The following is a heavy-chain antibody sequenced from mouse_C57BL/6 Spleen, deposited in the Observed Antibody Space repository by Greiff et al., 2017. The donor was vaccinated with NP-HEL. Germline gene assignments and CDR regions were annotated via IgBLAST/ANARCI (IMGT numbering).Heavy chain of an antibody. J-gene: IGHJ3*01. D-gene: IGHD2-1*01. CDR2: IDPSDSET. CDR3: AREGYANGFAY. CDR1: GYTFTSYW. V-gene: IGHV1-52*01. Sequence: VQLQQPGAELVRPGSSVKLSCKASGYTFTSYWMHWVKQRPIQGLEWIGNIDPSDSETHYNQKFKDKATLTVDKSSSTAYMQLSSLTSEDSAVYYCAREGYANGFAYWGQGTLVTVSA.